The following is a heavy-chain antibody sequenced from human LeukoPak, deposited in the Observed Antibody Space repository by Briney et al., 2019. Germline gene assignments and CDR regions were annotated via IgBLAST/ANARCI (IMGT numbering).Heavy chain of an antibody. V-gene: IGHV3-30*18. Sequence: GGSLRLSCAASEFTFTSYELNWVRQAPGKGLEWVAVISYDGSNKYYADSVKGRFTISRDNSKNTLYLQMNSLRAEDTAVYYCAKDEGGSYSNYYYYYGMDVWGQGTTVTVSS. CDR1: EFTFTSYE. D-gene: IGHD2-15*01. CDR3: AKDEGGSYSNYYYYYGMDV. CDR2: ISYDGSNK. J-gene: IGHJ6*02.